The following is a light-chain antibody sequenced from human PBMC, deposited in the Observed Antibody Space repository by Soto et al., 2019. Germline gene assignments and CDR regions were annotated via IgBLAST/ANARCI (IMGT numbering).Light chain of an antibody. CDR3: GAWDSSLSAYV. CDR1: SSNTGNKY. CDR2: ENN. Sequence: QSVLTQPPSVSAAPGQKVTISCSGSSSNTGNKYVSWYQQLPGTAPKLLIYENNKRPSGIPDRFSGSKSGTSATLGITGLQSGDEADYYCGAWDSSLSAYVFGTGTKVTVL. V-gene: IGLV1-51*01. J-gene: IGLJ1*01.